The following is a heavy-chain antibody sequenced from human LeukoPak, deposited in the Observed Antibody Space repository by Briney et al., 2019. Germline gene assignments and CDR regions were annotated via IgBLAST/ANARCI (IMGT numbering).Heavy chain of an antibody. CDR3: ARLLWYYDSSGYSPQYFDY. Sequence: GESLKISCKGSGYSFTSYWIGWVRQMPGKGLAWMGIIYPGDSDTRYSPSFQGQVTISADKSISTAYLQWSSLKASDTAMYYCARLLWYYDSSGYSPQYFDYWGQGTLVTVSS. J-gene: IGHJ4*02. V-gene: IGHV5-51*01. D-gene: IGHD3-22*01. CDR1: GYSFTSYW. CDR2: IYPGDSDT.